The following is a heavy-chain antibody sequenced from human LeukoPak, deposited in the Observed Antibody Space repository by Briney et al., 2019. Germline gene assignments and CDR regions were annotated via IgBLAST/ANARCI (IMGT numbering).Heavy chain of an antibody. CDR2: IYYSGST. J-gene: IGHJ3*02. CDR3: ARSYGGHSVCDAFDI. D-gene: IGHD4-23*01. V-gene: IGHV4-39*01. Sequence: ASETLSRTCTVSGDSISRSLYYWGWIRQPPGKGLEWIGTIYYSGSTYYNPSLKSRVTISVDTSMNQFSLKLTSVTAADTAVYYCARSYGGHSVCDAFDIWGQGTMVTVSS. CDR1: GDSISRSLYY.